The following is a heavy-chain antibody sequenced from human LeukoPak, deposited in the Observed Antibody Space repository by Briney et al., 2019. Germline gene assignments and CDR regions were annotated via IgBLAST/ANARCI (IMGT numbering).Heavy chain of an antibody. CDR3: ARHLNTDMVKAHFDY. J-gene: IGHJ4*02. CDR2: IHNSGST. Sequence: SETLSLTCTVSSASIYSYYWTWIRQPPGKGLEWIAYIHNSGSTNYNPSLKSRVTISLDTSTNQFSLKLNSVTAAYTAVYYCARHLNTDMVKAHFDYWGQGTLVTVSS. V-gene: IGHV4-59*08. D-gene: IGHD5-18*01. CDR1: SASIYSYY.